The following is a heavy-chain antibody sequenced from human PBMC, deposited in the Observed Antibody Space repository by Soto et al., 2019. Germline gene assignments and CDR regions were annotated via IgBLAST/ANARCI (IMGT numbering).Heavy chain of an antibody. CDR3: ARHSKFVSGSRFDP. Sequence: GESLKISCKASGYTFTNYWIGWVRQMPGKGLEWMGIIYPDDSDTRYSPSFQGQVTISADRSITTAYLQWSSLKASDTAMYYCARHSKFVSGSRFDPWGQGTLVTVSS. V-gene: IGHV5-51*01. J-gene: IGHJ5*02. CDR1: GYTFTNYW. CDR2: IYPDDSDT. D-gene: IGHD1-26*01.